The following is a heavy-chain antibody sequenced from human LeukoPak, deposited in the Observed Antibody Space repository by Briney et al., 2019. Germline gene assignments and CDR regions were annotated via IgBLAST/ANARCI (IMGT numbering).Heavy chain of an antibody. CDR1: GGSISSYY. CDR3: ARGFYSSSWYLFDH. J-gene: IGHJ4*02. Sequence: PSETLSLTCTVSGGSISSYYWSWIRQPPGKGLEWIGYIYYSGSTNYNPSLKSRVTISVDTSKNQFSLKLSSVTAADTAVYYCARGFYSSSWYLFDHWGQGTLVTVSS. D-gene: IGHD6-13*01. V-gene: IGHV4-59*01. CDR2: IYYSGST.